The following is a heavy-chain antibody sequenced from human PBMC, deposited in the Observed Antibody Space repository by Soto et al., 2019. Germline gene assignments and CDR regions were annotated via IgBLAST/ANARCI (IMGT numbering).Heavy chain of an antibody. CDR3: ARAFWELAPFDY. Sequence: EVQLVESGGGLIQPGGSLRLSCAASGFTVSSNYMSWVRQAPGKGLEWVSVIYSGGSTYYADSVKGRFTISRDNSKNTLYLQMNSLRAEDTAVYYCARAFWELAPFDYWDQGTLVTVSS. D-gene: IGHD1-26*01. V-gene: IGHV3-53*01. CDR2: IYSGGST. CDR1: GFTVSSNY. J-gene: IGHJ4*02.